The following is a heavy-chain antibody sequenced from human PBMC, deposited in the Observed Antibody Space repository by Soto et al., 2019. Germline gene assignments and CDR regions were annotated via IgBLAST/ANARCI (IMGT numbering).Heavy chain of an antibody. CDR2: IVVGSGNT. Sequence: SVKVSCKASGFTFTSSAMQWVRQARGQRLEWIGWIVVGSGNTNYAQKFQERVTITRDMSTSTAYMELSSLRSEDTAVYYCAAGLMGPGLGDDAFDIWGQGTMVTVSS. D-gene: IGHD3-16*01. J-gene: IGHJ3*02. CDR3: AAGLMGPGLGDDAFDI. CDR1: GFTFTSSA. V-gene: IGHV1-58*02.